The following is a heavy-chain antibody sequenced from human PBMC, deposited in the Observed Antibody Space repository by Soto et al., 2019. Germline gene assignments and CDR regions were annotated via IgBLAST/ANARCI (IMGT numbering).Heavy chain of an antibody. V-gene: IGHV1-69*02. J-gene: IGHJ4*02. CDR3: ARVMVRGANDY. D-gene: IGHD3-10*01. CDR1: GGTFSSYT. CDR2: IIPILGIA. Sequence: SVKVSCKASGGTFSSYTISWVRQAPGQGLEWMGRIIPILGIANYAQKFQGRVTITADKSTSTAYMELSSLRSEDTAVYYCARVMVRGANDYWGQGTLVTVSS.